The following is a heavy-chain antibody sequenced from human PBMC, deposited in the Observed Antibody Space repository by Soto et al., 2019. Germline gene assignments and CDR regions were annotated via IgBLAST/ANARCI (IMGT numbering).Heavy chain of an antibody. D-gene: IGHD2-8*01. CDR2: IYPGDSDT. CDR1: GYSFTSYW. J-gene: IGHJ6*02. V-gene: IGHV5-51*01. Sequence: PGESLKISCKGSGYSFTSYWIGWVRQMPGKGLEWMGIIYPGDSDTRYSPSFQGQVTISADKSISTAYLQWSSLKASDTAMYYCARLSDIVLMVALMAVWGQGTTVTVSS. CDR3: ARLSDIVLMVALMAV.